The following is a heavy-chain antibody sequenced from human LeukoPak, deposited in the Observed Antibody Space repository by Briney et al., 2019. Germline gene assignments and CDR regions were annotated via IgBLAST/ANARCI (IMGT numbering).Heavy chain of an antibody. D-gene: IGHD5-12*01. CDR3: ATRPRYSSYVFPPSFDY. CDR2: FDPEDGET. CDR1: GYTLTELS. V-gene: IGHV1-24*01. Sequence: ASVKVSCKVSGYTLTELSMHWVRQAPGKGLEWMGGFDPEDGETIYAQKFQGRVTMTEDTSTDTAYMELSSLRSEDTAVYYCATRPRYSSYVFPPSFDYWGQGTLVTVSS. J-gene: IGHJ4*02.